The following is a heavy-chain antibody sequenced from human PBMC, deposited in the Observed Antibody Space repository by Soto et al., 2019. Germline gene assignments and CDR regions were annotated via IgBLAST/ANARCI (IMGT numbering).Heavy chain of an antibody. CDR3: ARDRGCISTTCYRYYYAMDV. CDR2: ISYDGSNK. J-gene: IGHJ6*02. V-gene: IGHV3-30-3*01. CDR1: GFTISSYA. Sequence: PGGSLRLSCAASGFTISSYAMHWVRQAPGKGLXXVAVISYDGSNKYYADSVKGRFTISRDNSKNTLYLQMNSLRAEDTAVYYCARDRGCISTTCYRYYYAMDVWGQGTTVNVSS. D-gene: IGHD2-2*01.